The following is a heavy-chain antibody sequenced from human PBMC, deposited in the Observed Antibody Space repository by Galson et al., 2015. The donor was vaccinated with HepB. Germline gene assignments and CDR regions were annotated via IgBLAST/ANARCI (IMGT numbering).Heavy chain of an antibody. CDR3: ARAREEYTSSSGLSL. J-gene: IGHJ4*02. CDR2: IYPGDSDA. Sequence: QSGAEVKKPGESLKISCQGSGYRFTNYWIGWVRQMPGKGLEYMAIIYPGDSDARYSPSFQGQVTISVDKSISTAYLQWSSLKASDTAMYYCARAREEYTSSSGLSLWGQGTLVTVSP. V-gene: IGHV5-51*03. D-gene: IGHD6-6*01. CDR1: GYRFTNYW.